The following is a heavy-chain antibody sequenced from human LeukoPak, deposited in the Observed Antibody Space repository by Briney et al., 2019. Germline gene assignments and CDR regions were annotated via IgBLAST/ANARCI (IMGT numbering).Heavy chain of an antibody. CDR2: ISSSSSYI. V-gene: IGHV3-21*01. CDR1: GFTFSSYS. CDR3: ASSGYPFYYYYYMDV. Sequence: GGSLRLSCAASGFTFSSYSMNWVRQAPGKGLEWVSSISSSSSYIYYADSVKGRFTISRDNAKNSLYLQMNSLRAEDTAVYYCASSGYPFYYYYYMDVWGKGTTVTISS. D-gene: IGHD5-12*01. J-gene: IGHJ6*03.